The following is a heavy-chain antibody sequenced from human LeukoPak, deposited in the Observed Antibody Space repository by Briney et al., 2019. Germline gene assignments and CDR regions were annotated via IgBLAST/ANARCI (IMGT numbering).Heavy chain of an antibody. CDR3: GRHQYFWSGYSYYFDC. J-gene: IGHJ4*02. CDR1: GGSISSSTYY. Sequence: SETLSLTCTVSGGSISSSTYYWGWIRQPPGKGLEGVGSIYYSGSTYYNPSLKSRVTISVDTSKTQFSLKLSSVTAADTAVYYCGRHQYFWSGYSYYFDCWGQGTLVTVSS. V-gene: IGHV4-39*01. CDR2: IYYSGST. D-gene: IGHD3-3*01.